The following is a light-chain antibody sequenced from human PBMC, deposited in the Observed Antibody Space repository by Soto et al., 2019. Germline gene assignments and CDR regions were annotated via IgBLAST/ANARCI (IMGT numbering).Light chain of an antibody. CDR1: SSNIGSNT. CDR3: ATWDDSLNGWV. CDR2: GDN. V-gene: IGLV1-44*01. Sequence: QSVLTQPPSASGTPGQRVTISCYGSSSNIGSNTVNWYQQFPGTAPKLLLYGDNQRPSGVPDRFSGSKSGTSASLAISGLQSEDETDYYCATWDDSLNGWVFGGGTKLTVL. J-gene: IGLJ3*02.